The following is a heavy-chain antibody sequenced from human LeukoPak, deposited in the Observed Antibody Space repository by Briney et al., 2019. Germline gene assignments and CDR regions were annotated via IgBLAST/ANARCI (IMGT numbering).Heavy chain of an antibody. D-gene: IGHD4-17*01. CDR3: ARDPRHGDYGDY. Sequence: TGGSLRLSCAASGFTFSSYEMNWVRQAPGKGLEWVSYISSSGSTIYYAESVKGRFTISRDNAKNSLYLQMNSLRAEDTAVYYCARDPRHGDYGDYWGQGTLVTVSS. V-gene: IGHV3-48*03. CDR1: GFTFSSYE. J-gene: IGHJ4*02. CDR2: ISSSGSTI.